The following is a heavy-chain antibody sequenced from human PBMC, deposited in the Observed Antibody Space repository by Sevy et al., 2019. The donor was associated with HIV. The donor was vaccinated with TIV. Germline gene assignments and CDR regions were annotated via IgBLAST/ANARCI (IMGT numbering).Heavy chain of an antibody. CDR2: VSGYNANA. CDR3: VKDWAQIGRYDYFDP. Sequence: ASVKVSCKASGYTFTSYGISWVRQAPGHGLEWMGWVSGYNANANYAQRFQGRVTMTSDTSTSTAYMELRSLTSDDTAFYYCVKDWAQIGRYDYFDPWGQGTLVTVSS. J-gene: IGHJ5*02. D-gene: IGHD1-1*01. CDR1: GYTFTSYG. V-gene: IGHV1-18*04.